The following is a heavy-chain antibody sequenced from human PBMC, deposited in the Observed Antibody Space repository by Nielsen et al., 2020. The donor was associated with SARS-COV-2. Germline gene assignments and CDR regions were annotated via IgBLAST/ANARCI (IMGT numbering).Heavy chain of an antibody. J-gene: IGHJ3*02. D-gene: IGHD6-19*01. CDR1: GFTFSSYW. CDR2: IKQDGSEK. V-gene: IGHV3-7*03. CDR3: ARYSSGWSRPDAFDI. Sequence: GESLKISCAASGFTFSSYWMSWVRQAPGKGLEWVANIKQDGSEKYYVDSVKGRFTISRDNAKNSLYLQMNSLRAEDTAVYYSARYSSGWSRPDAFDIWGQGTMVTVSS.